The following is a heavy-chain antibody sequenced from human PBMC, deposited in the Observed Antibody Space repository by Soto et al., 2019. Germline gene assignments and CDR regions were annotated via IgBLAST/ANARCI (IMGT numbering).Heavy chain of an antibody. CDR1: GVSISTYF. D-gene: IGHD3-22*01. V-gene: IGHV4-59*01. CDR3: ARGSVGSGWKFDY. Sequence: PSETLSLTCTVSGVSISTYFWSWIRQPPGKGLEWIGYISYSGSPNYNPSLKSRVTISVDTSKNQFSLKVNSVTAADTAVYYCARGSVGSGWKFDYWGQGTLVTVSS. J-gene: IGHJ4*02. CDR2: ISYSGSP.